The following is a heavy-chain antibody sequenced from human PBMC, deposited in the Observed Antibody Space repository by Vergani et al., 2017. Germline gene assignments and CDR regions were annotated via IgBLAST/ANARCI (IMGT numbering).Heavy chain of an antibody. Sequence: QVQLQQWGAGLLKPSETLSLTCTVSGGTISSYYWSWIRQPPGKGLEWIGYIYYSGSTNYNPSLKSRVTISVDTSKNQFSLKLSSVTAADTAVYYCAREVRYYDFWSGRRDVWGQGTTVTVSS. D-gene: IGHD3-3*01. CDR3: AREVRYYDFWSGRRDV. CDR1: GGTISSYY. J-gene: IGHJ6*02. CDR2: IYYSGST. V-gene: IGHV4-59*01.